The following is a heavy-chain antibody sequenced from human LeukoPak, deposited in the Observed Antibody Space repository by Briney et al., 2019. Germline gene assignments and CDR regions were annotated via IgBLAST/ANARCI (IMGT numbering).Heavy chain of an antibody. CDR1: GFTFSSYG. Sequence: GGSLRLSYAASGFTFSSYGMNWVRQAPGKGLEWVSYISSSTSNIYYADSVRGRFTISRDNAKGSLYLQMDSLRAEDTAVYYCARATRYYGMDVWGQGTTVTVSS. CDR3: ARATRYYGMDV. CDR2: ISSSTSNI. J-gene: IGHJ6*02. V-gene: IGHV3-48*01.